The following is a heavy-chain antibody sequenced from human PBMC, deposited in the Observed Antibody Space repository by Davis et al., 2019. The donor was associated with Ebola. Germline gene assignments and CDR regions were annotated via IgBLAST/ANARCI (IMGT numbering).Heavy chain of an antibody. J-gene: IGHJ3*02. CDR2: ISYDGSNK. D-gene: IGHD3-10*01. CDR1: GFTFSSYA. CDR3: ARDHEITTIMVRGVLDI. Sequence: PGGSLRLSCAASGFTFSSYAMHWVRQAPGKGLEWVAVISYDGSNKYYADSVKGRFTISRDNAKNSLYLQMNSLRAEDTAVYYCARDHEITTIMVRGVLDIWGQGTMVTVSS. V-gene: IGHV3-30-3*01.